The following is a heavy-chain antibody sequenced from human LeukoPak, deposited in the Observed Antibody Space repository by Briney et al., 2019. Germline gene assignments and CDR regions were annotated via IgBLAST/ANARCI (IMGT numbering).Heavy chain of an antibody. D-gene: IGHD5-18*01. CDR2: IYYSGST. V-gene: IGHV4-39*07. CDR1: GGSISSSSYY. CDR3: ARGDTSMVILDV. J-gene: IGHJ6*04. Sequence: PSETLSLTCTISGGSISSSSYYWGWIRQPPGKGLEWIGSIYYSGSTYYNPSLKSRVTISVDTSKNQFSLKLSSVTAADTAVYYCARGDTSMVILDVWGKGTTVTVSS.